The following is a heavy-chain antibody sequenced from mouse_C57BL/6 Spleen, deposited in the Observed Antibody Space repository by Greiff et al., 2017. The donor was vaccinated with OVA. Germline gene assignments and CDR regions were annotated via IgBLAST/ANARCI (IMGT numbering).Heavy chain of an antibody. CDR2: ISSGGDYI. D-gene: IGHD1-1*01. Sequence: EVNLVESGEGLVKPGGSLKLSCAASGFTFSSYAMSWVRQTPEKRLEWVAYISSGGDYIYYADTVKGRFTISRDNARNTLYLQMSSLKSEDTAMYYCTRDGSITTVVATPYYAMDYWGQGTSVTVSS. CDR1: GFTFSSYA. V-gene: IGHV5-9-1*02. CDR3: TRDGSITTVVATPYYAMDY. J-gene: IGHJ4*01.